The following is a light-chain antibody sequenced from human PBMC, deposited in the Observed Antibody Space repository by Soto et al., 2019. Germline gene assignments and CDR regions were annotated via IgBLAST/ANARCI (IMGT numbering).Light chain of an antibody. CDR2: DVS. J-gene: IGLJ1*01. CDR1: SSDIGNYDY. V-gene: IGLV2-11*01. CDR3: CSYAGSYIQYV. Sequence: SALTQPRSVSGSPGQSVTLSCTGTSSDIGNYDYVSWYQQHPGMAPKLIIYDVSKRPSGVPDRFSGSKSGNSASLTIFGLQAEDEADYYCCSYAGSYIQYVFGTRTKVTVL.